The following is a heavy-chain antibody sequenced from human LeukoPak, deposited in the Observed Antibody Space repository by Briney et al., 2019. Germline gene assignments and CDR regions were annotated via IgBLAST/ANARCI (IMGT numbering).Heavy chain of an antibody. J-gene: IGHJ4*02. Sequence: GGSLRLSCAASGFTFSSYWMSWVRQAPGKGLEWVANINKDGGEKYYVDSVKGRFTISRDNAKNSLYLQMNSLRADDTAVYYCARGNSGSRSIPFDYWGQGSLVTVSS. V-gene: IGHV3-7*03. CDR2: INKDGGEK. D-gene: IGHD1-26*01. CDR3: ARGNSGSRSIPFDY. CDR1: GFTFSSYW.